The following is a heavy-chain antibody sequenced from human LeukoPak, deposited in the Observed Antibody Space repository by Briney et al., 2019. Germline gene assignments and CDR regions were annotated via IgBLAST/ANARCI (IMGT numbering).Heavy chain of an antibody. Sequence: PGRSLRLSCAASGFTFSTYGMHWVRQAPGKGLEWVAVIWYDGSDEYYADSVKGRFTISRDNSKNTLSLQMNSLRVEDTAIYYCAKDIQLSTWGLGTRVTVSS. CDR1: GFTFSTYG. J-gene: IGHJ3*01. CDR2: IWYDGSDE. V-gene: IGHV3-33*03. CDR3: AKDIQLST. D-gene: IGHD5-24*01.